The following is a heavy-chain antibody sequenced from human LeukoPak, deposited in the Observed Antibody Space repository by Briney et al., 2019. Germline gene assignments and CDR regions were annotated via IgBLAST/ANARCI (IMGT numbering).Heavy chain of an antibody. Sequence: SVKVSCKASGGTLSSYAISWVRQAPGQGLEWMGGIIPIFGTANYAQKFQGRVTITTDESTSTAYMELSSLRSEDTAVYYCARGSGRIGAFDIWGQGTMVTVSS. V-gene: IGHV1-69*05. CDR3: ARGSGRIGAFDI. CDR1: GGTLSSYA. J-gene: IGHJ3*02. CDR2: IIPIFGTA.